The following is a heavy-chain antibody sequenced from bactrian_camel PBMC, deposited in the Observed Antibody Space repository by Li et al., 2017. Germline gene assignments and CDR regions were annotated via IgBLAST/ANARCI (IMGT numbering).Heavy chain of an antibody. CDR1: RLGGGDA. Sequence: VQLVESGGGSVQAGGSLRLSCLASRLGGGDAMAWFRQAPGKEREGIAAIDSEGTTFYTESVQGRFTVSRDNANNTVNLMMNSLKPEDTAMYYCAANFGPYCSGPYLARRANFLGQGTQVTVS. D-gene: IGHD2*01. J-gene: IGHJ4*01. V-gene: IGHV3S55*01. CDR2: IDSEGTT.